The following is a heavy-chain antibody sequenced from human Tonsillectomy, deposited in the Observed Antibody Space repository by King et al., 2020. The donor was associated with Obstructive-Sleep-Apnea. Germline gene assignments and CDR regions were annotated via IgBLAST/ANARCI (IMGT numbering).Heavy chain of an antibody. J-gene: IGHJ6*02. CDR1: GGSISSSSYY. Sequence: QLQESGPGLVKPSETLSLTCTVSGGSISSSSYYWGWIRQPPGKGLEWIGRIYYSGSTYYNPSLKSRVTISVDTAKNQFSLKLSSVTAADTAVYYCAREVRCSSTSCYISYYYYYGMDVWGQGTTVTVSS. V-gene: IGHV4-39*07. D-gene: IGHD2-2*02. CDR2: IYYSGST. CDR3: AREVRCSSTSCYISYYYYYGMDV.